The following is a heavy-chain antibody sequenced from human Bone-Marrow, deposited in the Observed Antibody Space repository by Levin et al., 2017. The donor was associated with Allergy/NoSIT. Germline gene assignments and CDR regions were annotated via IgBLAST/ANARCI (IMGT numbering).Heavy chain of an antibody. J-gene: IGHJ4*02. V-gene: IGHV1-2*02. CDR1: GYTFTGYY. Sequence: VASVKVSCKASGYTFTGYYIHWVRQAPGQGLEWMGCVHPNSGGTNYAQRFQGRVTMTRDTSISSAYMELSRLSSDDTAVYYCAREGGMVRGIIPSYWGQGTLVTVSS. D-gene: IGHD3-10*01. CDR2: VHPNSGGT. CDR3: AREGGMVRGIIPSY.